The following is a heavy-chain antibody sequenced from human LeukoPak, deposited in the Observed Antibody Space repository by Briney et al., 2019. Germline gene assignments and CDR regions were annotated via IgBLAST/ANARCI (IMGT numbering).Heavy chain of an antibody. D-gene: IGHD6-13*01. CDR3: ARYHDSSSWQYYFDY. Sequence: SETLSLTCAVSGGSISSSNWWSWVRQPPGKGLEWIGEIYHSGSTNYNPSLKSRVTISVDKSKNQFSLKLSSVTAADTAVYYCARYHDSSSWQYYFDYWGQGTLVTVSS. J-gene: IGHJ4*02. V-gene: IGHV4-4*02. CDR1: GGSISSSNW. CDR2: IYHSGST.